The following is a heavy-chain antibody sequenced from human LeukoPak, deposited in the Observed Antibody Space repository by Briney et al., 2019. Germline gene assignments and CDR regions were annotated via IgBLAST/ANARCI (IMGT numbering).Heavy chain of an antibody. V-gene: IGHV3-9*01. CDR2: INWNSGRI. CDR1: GFTFDDYA. J-gene: IGHJ4*02. CDR3: AKISGRYWGALDY. Sequence: GGSLRLSCAASGFTFDDYAMHWVRQAPGKGLEWVSYINWNSGRIAYADSVKGRFTISRDNAKNSLYLEMNNLRAEDTALYYCAKISGRYWGALDYWGQGTLVTVSS. D-gene: IGHD1-26*01.